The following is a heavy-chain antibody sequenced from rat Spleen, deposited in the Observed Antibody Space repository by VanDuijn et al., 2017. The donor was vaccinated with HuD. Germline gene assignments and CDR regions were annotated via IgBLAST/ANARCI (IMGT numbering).Heavy chain of an antibody. J-gene: IGHJ1*01. CDR2: IWGDGNT. D-gene: IGHD5-1*01. CDR1: GFSLSSNS. V-gene: IGHV2-1*01. CDR3: TRSNWDLPYWNFDF. Sequence: QEQLMESGPGLVQPSETLSLTCTVSGFSLSSNSVHWARQSPGKGLEWMGGIWGDGNTDYNSPLKSRLSISRDTSKSQVFLKMNSLQTDDTAIYFCTRSNWDLPYWNFDFWGPGTMVTVSS.